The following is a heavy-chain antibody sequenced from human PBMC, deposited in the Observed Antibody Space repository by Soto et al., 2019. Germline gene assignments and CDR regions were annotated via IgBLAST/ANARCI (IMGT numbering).Heavy chain of an antibody. D-gene: IGHD5-18*01. CDR3: AITAMINRDSSTSFDC. J-gene: IGHJ4*02. Sequence: GGSLRLSCAASGLTFSNVWMTWVRQAPGKGLEWVGRIKSKSDGETADVAAPVKARFTISRDDSKNTVFLEMNSLKSEDTALYYCAITAMINRDSSTSFDCWGRGTQFTVSS. V-gene: IGHV3-15*01. CDR2: IKSKSDGETA. CDR1: GLTFSNVW.